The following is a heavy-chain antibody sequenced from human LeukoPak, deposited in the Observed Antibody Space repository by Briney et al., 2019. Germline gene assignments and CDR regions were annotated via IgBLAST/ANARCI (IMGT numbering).Heavy chain of an antibody. Sequence: GGSLRLSCAASGFTFSSYSMNWVRQAPGKGLEWVSYISSSSSTIYYADSVKGRFTISRDNAKNSLYLQMNSLRAEDTAVYYCAREQQLGYYYYYMDVWGKGTTVTVSS. J-gene: IGHJ6*03. D-gene: IGHD6-13*01. CDR1: GFTFSSYS. CDR3: AREQQLGYYYYYMDV. V-gene: IGHV3-48*01. CDR2: ISSSSSTI.